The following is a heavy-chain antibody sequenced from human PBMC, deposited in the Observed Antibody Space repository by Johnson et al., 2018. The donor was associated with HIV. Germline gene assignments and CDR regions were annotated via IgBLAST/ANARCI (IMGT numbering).Heavy chain of an antibody. CDR1: GFTFSSYA. CDR3: ATDVPSAPYYNAFDI. CDR2: ISYDGSNK. J-gene: IGHJ3*02. Sequence: QVQLVESGGGVVQPGRSLRLSCAASGFTFSSYAMHWVRQAPGKGLEWVAVISYDGSNKYYADSVKGRFTISRDNSKNTLYLQMNSLKTEDTAVYYCATDVPSAPYYNAFDIWGQGTMVTVSS. D-gene: IGHD1-26*01. V-gene: IGHV3-30*04.